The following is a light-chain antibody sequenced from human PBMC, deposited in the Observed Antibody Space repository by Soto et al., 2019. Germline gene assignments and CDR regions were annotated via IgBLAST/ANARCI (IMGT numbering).Light chain of an antibody. CDR3: TSWTTSTTMI. CDR2: DVN. J-gene: IGLJ7*01. CDR1: SSDIGAYNF. V-gene: IGLV2-14*03. Sequence: QSALTQPASVSGSPGQSITISCTGTSSDIGAYNFVSWYQQHPGKAPKLMLYDVNIRPSGVCNRFSGSKSGNTASLTISGLQAEDEADYYCTSWTTSTTMIFGGGTQLTVL.